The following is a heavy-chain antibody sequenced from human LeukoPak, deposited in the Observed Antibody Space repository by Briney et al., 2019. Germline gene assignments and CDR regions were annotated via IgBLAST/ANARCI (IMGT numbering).Heavy chain of an antibody. D-gene: IGHD6-13*01. CDR2: TSYDGSNK. J-gene: IGHJ3*02. CDR1: GFTFSSYA. CDR3: ARDSIAAAGTNAFDI. V-gene: IGHV3-30*04. Sequence: GGSLRLSCAASGFTFSSYAMHWVRQAPGKGLEWVAVTSYDGSNKYYADSVKGRFTISRDNSKNTLYLQMNSLRAEDTAVYYCARDSIAAAGTNAFDIWGQGTMVTDSS.